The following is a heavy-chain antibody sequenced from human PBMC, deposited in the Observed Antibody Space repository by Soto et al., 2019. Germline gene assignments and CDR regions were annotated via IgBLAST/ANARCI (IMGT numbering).Heavy chain of an antibody. Sequence: SVKVSCKASGGTFSSYAISWVRQAPGQGLEWMGGIIPIFGTANYAQKFQGRVTITADESASTAYMELSSLRSEDTAVYYCARHCSGGSCYSSFDYWGQGTLVTVSS. V-gene: IGHV1-69*13. D-gene: IGHD2-15*01. CDR2: IIPIFGTA. CDR1: GGTFSSYA. J-gene: IGHJ4*02. CDR3: ARHCSGGSCYSSFDY.